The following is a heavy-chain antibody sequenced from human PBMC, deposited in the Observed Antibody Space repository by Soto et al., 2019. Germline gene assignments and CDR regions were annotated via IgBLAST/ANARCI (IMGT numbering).Heavy chain of an antibody. D-gene: IGHD1-20*01. CDR2: ITYTGYT. Sequence: QVQLQESGPGLAKPSETLSLSCTVSGASINSAYWSWFRQPPGKGLEWVGYITYTGYTSYNPSLKSRVTMALDASKNQFFLKLSSVTAADPAVYYCARHARYNDYWGQGTLATVSS. J-gene: IGHJ4*02. V-gene: IGHV4-59*08. CDR3: ARHARYNDY. CDR1: GASINSAY.